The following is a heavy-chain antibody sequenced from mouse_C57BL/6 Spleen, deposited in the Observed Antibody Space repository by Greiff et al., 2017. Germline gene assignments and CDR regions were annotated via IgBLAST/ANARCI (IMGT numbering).Heavy chain of an antibody. CDR3: ARLKPYYGSSPYYYAMDY. Sequence: QVQLQQSGPELVKPGASVKISCKASGYAFSSSWMNWVKQRPGQGLGWIGDIYPGSGSTNYNEKFKSKATLTVDTSSSTAYMQLSRLTSEDSAVYYCARLKPYYGSSPYYYAMDYWGQGTSVTVSS. D-gene: IGHD1-1*01. CDR2: IYPGSGST. V-gene: IGHV1-55*01. CDR1: GYAFSSSW. J-gene: IGHJ4*01.